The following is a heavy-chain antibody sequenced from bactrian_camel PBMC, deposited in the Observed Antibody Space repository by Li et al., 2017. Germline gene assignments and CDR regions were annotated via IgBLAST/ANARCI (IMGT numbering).Heavy chain of an antibody. J-gene: IGHJ4*01. D-gene: IGHD2*01. V-gene: IGHV3S1*01. CDR2: LSVDGGST. CDR3: AADHSWLLVNFMEADFDY. CDR1: GYTADHRFRANNYC. Sequence: HVQLVESGGGSVQAGGSLRLSCAASGYTADHRFRANNYCLAWFRQTPGKRREGVAVLSVDGGSTWLADSVKGRFTISQDNAENTLYLQMDSLKPEDTAMYYCAADHSWLLVNFMEADFDYWGSGTQVTVSS.